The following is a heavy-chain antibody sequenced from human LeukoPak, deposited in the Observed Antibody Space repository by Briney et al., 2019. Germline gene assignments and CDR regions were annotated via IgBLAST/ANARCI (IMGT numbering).Heavy chain of an antibody. CDR3: AKVDYYDGSGYYYDAFDI. V-gene: IGHV3-23*01. CDR1: GFTFSSYA. CDR2: ISGSGGSA. Sequence: PGGSLRLSCAASGFTFSSYAMSWVRQAPGKGLEWVSGISGSGGSAYYADSVKGRFTISRDNSKNTLYLQVNSLGAVDTAVYYCAKVDYYDGSGYYYDAFDIWGQGAMVTVSS. D-gene: IGHD3-22*01. J-gene: IGHJ3*02.